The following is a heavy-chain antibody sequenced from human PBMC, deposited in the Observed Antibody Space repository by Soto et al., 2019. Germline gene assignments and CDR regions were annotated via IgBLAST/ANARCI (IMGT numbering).Heavy chain of an antibody. V-gene: IGHV2-5*02. J-gene: IGHJ6*02. CDR1: GFSLSTYGAG. CDR2: IYWDDDK. Sequence: QITLKESGPTLVKPTQTLTLTCTFSGFSLSTYGAGVNWVRQPPGKALEWLALIYWDDDKRYSSSLKNRLTIMKDTSKNQVVIIMTNTDPADTATYYCAHSQRLGGSSYYDKGLDVWGQGTTVTVSS. CDR3: AHSQRLGGSSYYDKGLDV. D-gene: IGHD3-22*01.